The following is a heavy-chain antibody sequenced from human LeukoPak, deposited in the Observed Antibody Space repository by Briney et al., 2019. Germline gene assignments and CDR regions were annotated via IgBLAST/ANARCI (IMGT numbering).Heavy chain of an antibody. Sequence: GASVKVSCKASGYTFTRYYMHWVRQAPGQGLEWMGIISPSGASTSYAQNLQGRVTMTTDTSTSTAYMELKSLRSDDTAVYYCARGGHRRYYYTSGSAFDPWGQGTLVTVSS. J-gene: IGHJ5*02. CDR3: ARGGHRRYYYTSGSAFDP. D-gene: IGHD3-10*01. CDR2: ISPSGAST. V-gene: IGHV1-46*01. CDR1: GYTFTRYY.